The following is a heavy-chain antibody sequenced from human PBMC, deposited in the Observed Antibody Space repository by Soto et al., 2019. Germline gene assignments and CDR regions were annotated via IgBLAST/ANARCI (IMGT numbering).Heavy chain of an antibody. CDR2: IIPIFGTA. CDR1: GGTFSSYA. J-gene: IGHJ6*02. Sequence: ASVKVSCKASGGTFSSYAISWVRQAPGQGLEWMGGIIPIFGTANYAQKFQGRVTITADESTSTAYMELSSLRSEDTAVYYCARRRDYGDYRSDYYYYGMDVWGQGTTVTVSS. V-gene: IGHV1-69*13. CDR3: ARRRDYGDYRSDYYYYGMDV. D-gene: IGHD4-17*01.